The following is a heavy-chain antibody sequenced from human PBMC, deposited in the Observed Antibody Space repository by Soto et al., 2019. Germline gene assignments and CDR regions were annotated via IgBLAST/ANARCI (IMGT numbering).Heavy chain of an antibody. J-gene: IGHJ6*02. CDR2: IYYSGST. D-gene: IGHD4-17*01. Sequence: PSETLSLTCTVSGGSISSSSYYWGWIRQPPGKGLEWIGSIYYSGSTYYNPSLKSRVTISVDTSKNQFSLKLSSVTAADTAVYYCARQDGVYENCCYYCGTDVSGQGTTVTVSS. CDR1: GGSISSSSYY. CDR3: ARQDGVYENCCYYCGTDV. V-gene: IGHV4-39*01.